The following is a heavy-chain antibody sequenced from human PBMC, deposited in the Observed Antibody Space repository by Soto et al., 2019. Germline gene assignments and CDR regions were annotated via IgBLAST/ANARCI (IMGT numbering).Heavy chain of an antibody. J-gene: IGHJ3*02. CDR3: AKSLELLLNEDAFDI. D-gene: IGHD2-15*01. V-gene: IGHV3-9*01. Sequence: GGSLRLSCAASGFTFDDYAMHWVRQAPGKGLEWVSGISWDSGSIGYADSVKGRFTISRDNAKNSLYLQMNSLRAEDTALYYCAKSLELLLNEDAFDIWGQGTMVTVSS. CDR2: ISWDSGSI. CDR1: GFTFDDYA.